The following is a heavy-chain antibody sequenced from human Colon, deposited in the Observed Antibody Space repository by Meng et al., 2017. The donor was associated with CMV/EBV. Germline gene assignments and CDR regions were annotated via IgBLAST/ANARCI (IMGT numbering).Heavy chain of an antibody. D-gene: IGHD1-26*01. CDR1: GFNFNVHA. CDR3: ARDVGVGGTRGVMDY. Sequence: GGSLRLSCAASGFNFNVHAMHWVRQAPGKGLECLAVISSDGTYTHHTDSVKGRSTISRDNSKKMLYLQMSSLKLDDTAVYFCARDVGVGGTRGVMDYWSQGTLVTVSS. CDR2: ISSDGTYT. V-gene: IGHV3-30*04. J-gene: IGHJ4*02.